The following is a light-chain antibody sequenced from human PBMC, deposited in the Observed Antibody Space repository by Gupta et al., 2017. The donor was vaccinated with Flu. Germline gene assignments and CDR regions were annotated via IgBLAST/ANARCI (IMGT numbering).Light chain of an antibody. Sequence: QSALTQPPSVSGSPGRSVTISCTGTSSDVGNYNRVSWYQQSPGTAPKLMIYEVSNRPSGVPDRFSGSKSGNTASLTISGLQAEDEADFYCSSYTTSSTYVFGTGTKVTVL. CDR1: SSDVGNYNR. CDR3: SSYTTSSTYV. J-gene: IGLJ1*01. V-gene: IGLV2-18*02. CDR2: EVS.